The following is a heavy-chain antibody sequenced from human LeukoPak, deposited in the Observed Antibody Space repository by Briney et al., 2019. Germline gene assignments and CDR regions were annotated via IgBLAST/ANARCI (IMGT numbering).Heavy chain of an antibody. CDR3: ARALELGNI. CDR1: GGSISSGGYC. Sequence: SETLSLTCTVSGGSISSGGYCWSWIRQHPGKGLEWIGYIYYSGSTYYNPSLKSRVTMPVDTSKNQFSLKLSSVTAADTAVYYCARALELGNIWGQGTMVTVSS. D-gene: IGHD7-27*01. CDR2: IYYSGST. J-gene: IGHJ3*02. V-gene: IGHV4-31*03.